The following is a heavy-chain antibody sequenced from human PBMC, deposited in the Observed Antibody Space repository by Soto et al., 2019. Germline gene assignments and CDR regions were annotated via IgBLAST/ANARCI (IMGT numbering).Heavy chain of an antibody. Sequence: PGESLKISCKASGFRFTSYWIAWVRQMPGKGLEWMGVIFPDDSDTRYSPSFQGQVTISADKSISTAYLQWSSLKASDTAMYYCAATVGSSSPHVWGQGTTVTVSS. CDR3: AATVGSSSPHV. J-gene: IGHJ6*02. D-gene: IGHD6-6*01. V-gene: IGHV5-51*01. CDR1: GFRFTSYW. CDR2: IFPDDSDT.